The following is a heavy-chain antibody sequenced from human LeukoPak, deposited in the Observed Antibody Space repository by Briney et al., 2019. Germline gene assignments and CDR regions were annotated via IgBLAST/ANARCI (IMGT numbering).Heavy chain of an antibody. CDR1: GGSISSYY. Sequence: PSETLSLTCTVSGGSISSYYWSWIRQPPGKGLEWIGYIYYRGSTNYNPSLKGRVTISVDTSKNQFSLKLSSVTAADTAVYYCARTTIYPYYYYYGMDVWGQGTTVTVSS. CDR3: ARTTIYPYYYYYGMDV. D-gene: IGHD5-24*01. J-gene: IGHJ6*02. V-gene: IGHV4-59*01. CDR2: IYYRGST.